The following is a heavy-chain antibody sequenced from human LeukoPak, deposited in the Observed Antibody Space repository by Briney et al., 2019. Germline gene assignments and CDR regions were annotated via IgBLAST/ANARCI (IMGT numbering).Heavy chain of an antibody. CDR1: GFTFSSYG. CDR3: AKERDPYSYGPFDY. D-gene: IGHD5-18*01. Sequence: PGGSLRLSCAASGFTFSSYGMHWVRQAPGKGLEWVAVISYDGSNKYYADSVKGRFTISSDYYKNTLYLPLNRLRAEDTAVYYCAKERDPYSYGPFDYWAREPWSPSPQ. CDR2: ISYDGSNK. J-gene: IGHJ4*02. V-gene: IGHV3-30*18.